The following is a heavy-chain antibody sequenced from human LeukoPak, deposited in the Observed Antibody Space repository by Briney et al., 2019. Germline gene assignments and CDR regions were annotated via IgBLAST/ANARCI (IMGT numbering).Heavy chain of an antibody. CDR1: GGSISSYY. Sequence: SETLSLTCTVSGGSISSYYWSWIRQPPGKGLEWIGYISYSGSTNYNPSLKSRVTISVDTSKNQFSLKLSSVTAADTAVYYCARRYGGSYLDYWGQGTLDTVST. D-gene: IGHD1-26*01. V-gene: IGHV4-59*01. J-gene: IGHJ4*02. CDR2: ISYSGST. CDR3: ARRYGGSYLDY.